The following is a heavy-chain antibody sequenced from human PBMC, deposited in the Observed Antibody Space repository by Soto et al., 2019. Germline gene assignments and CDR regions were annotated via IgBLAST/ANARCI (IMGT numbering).Heavy chain of an antibody. CDR3: TRDYPTQIGTPFFDF. V-gene: IGHV3-49*01. J-gene: IGHJ4*01. Sequence: GGSLRLSCTTSGFTFGDYAMSWFRQAPGKRLEWLGVIKMKTHGGTSEYTASVQGRFVISRDDPKDTAYLQMNSLKTDYTAVFFCTRDYPTQIGTPFFDFWGQGTLVTVPS. CDR1: GFTFGDYA. CDR2: IKMKTHGGTS.